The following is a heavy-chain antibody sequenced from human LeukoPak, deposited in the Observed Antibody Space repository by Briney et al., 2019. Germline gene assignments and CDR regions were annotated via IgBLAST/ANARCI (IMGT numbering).Heavy chain of an antibody. D-gene: IGHD6-13*01. J-gene: IGHJ4*02. V-gene: IGHV3-30*03. Sequence: PGRSLRLSCAASGFTLSSYGMHWVRQAPGKGLEWVAVISYDGSNKYYADSVKGRFTISRDNSKNTLYLQMNSLRAEDTAVYYCARDLYPGIAAAGNYFDYWGQGTLVTVSS. CDR2: ISYDGSNK. CDR3: ARDLYPGIAAAGNYFDY. CDR1: GFTLSSYG.